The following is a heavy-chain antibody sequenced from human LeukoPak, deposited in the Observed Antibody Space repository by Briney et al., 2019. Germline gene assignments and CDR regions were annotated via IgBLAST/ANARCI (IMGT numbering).Heavy chain of an antibody. CDR1: GFXFSGYA. CDR2: ISYDGSSI. V-gene: IGHV3-30-3*01. D-gene: IGHD3-10*01. Sequence: PGGSLRLSCAASGFXFSGYAVHWVRQAPGKGLKWVAIISYDGSSIYYAGSVKGRFTISRDNSRNTLYLQMNSLRPEDTAVYYCSRGKGSGSFLIDYWGQGTLVTVSS. CDR3: SRGKGSGSFLIDY. J-gene: IGHJ4*02.